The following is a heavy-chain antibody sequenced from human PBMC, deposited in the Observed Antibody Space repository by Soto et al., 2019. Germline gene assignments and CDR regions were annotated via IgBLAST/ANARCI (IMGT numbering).Heavy chain of an antibody. V-gene: IGHV1-18*01. CDR1: GYTFTSYG. D-gene: IGHD4-17*01. CDR2: ISAYNGNT. Sequence: GASVKVSCKASGYTFTSYGISWVRQAPGQGLEWMGWISAYNGNTNYAQKLQGRVTMTTDTSTSTAYMELRSLRSDDTAVYYCAIHAVTTEATTAYYYYGMDVWGQGTTVTVSS. CDR3: AIHAVTTEATTAYYYYGMDV. J-gene: IGHJ6*02.